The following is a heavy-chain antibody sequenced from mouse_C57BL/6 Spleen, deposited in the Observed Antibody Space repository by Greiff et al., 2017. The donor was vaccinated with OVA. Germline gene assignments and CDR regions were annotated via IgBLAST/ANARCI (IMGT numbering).Heavy chain of an antibody. J-gene: IGHJ2*01. CDR2: ISSGSSTI. CDR3: ARGILRYVDY. D-gene: IGHD1-1*01. CDR1: GFTFSDYG. Sequence: EVQLVESGGGLVKPGGSLKLSCAASGFTFSDYGMHWVRPAPEKGLAWVAYISSGSSTIYYAATVKGRFNISRDNAKNTLFLQMTSLRSEDTAMYYCARGILRYVDYWGQGTTLTVSS. V-gene: IGHV5-17*01.